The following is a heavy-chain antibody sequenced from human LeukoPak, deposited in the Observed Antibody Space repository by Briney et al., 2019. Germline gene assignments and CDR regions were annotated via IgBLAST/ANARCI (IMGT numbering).Heavy chain of an antibody. D-gene: IGHD6-13*01. CDR2: ISSSSSYI. Sequence: MAGGSLRLSCAASGFTFNSYTMNWVRQAPWKGLEWVSSISSSSSYIYYADSVKGRFTISRDNAKNSLYLQTNSLRAEDTAVYYCARDTTSYSSSSRHGMDVWGQGTTVTVSS. J-gene: IGHJ6*02. V-gene: IGHV3-21*01. CDR3: ARDTTSYSSSSRHGMDV. CDR1: GFTFNSYT.